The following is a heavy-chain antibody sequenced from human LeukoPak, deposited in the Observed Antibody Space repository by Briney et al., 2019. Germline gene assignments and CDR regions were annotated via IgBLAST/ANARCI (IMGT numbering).Heavy chain of an antibody. V-gene: IGHV4-38-2*02. J-gene: IGHJ6*03. D-gene: IGHD2-2*01. CDR3: ARGDCSSTICYSPMDV. CDR1: GYSISSGYY. Sequence: SETLSLTCTVSGYSISSGYYWVWIRQPPGKGLEWIGSIYRSGSTNYNPSLKSRVTISVDTSKNQFSLKVSSVTAADTAVYYCARGDCSSTICYSPMDVWGKGTTVTVSS. CDR2: IYRSGST.